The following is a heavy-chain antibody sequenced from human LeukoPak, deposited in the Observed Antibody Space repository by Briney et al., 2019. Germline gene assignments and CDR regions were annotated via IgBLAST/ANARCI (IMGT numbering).Heavy chain of an antibody. Sequence: GASVRVSCKASGYSFADYAVSWVRQVSGQGLEWMGGIIPIFGTANYAQKFQDRVTITRDTSASIAYMELSSLTSEDTAVYYCARDPVGSMSGYFDYWGQGTLVTVSS. CDR1: GYSFADYA. CDR2: IIPIFGTA. V-gene: IGHV1-69*05. J-gene: IGHJ4*02. D-gene: IGHD3-3*01. CDR3: ARDPVGSMSGYFDY.